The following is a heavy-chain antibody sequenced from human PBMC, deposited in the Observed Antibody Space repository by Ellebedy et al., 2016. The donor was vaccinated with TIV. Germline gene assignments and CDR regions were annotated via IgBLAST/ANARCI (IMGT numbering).Heavy chain of an antibody. J-gene: IGHJ2*01. CDR2: ILNSGNT. CDR3: ARRVDSREWYWYFDL. V-gene: IGHV4-31*03. Sequence: SETLSLXCTVSGSSISSGGYYWSWIRQLPGKGLEWIGNILNSGNTYYNPSLRNRVIISGDTSKNQVSLKMNSVTAADTGVYYCARRVDSREWYWYFDLWGRGTLVTVSS. D-gene: IGHD3-22*01. CDR1: GSSISSGGYY.